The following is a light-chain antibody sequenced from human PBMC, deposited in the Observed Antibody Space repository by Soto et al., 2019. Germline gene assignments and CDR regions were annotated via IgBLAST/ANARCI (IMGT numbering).Light chain of an antibody. J-gene: IGKJ4*01. CDR3: QQFSSYPLT. CDR1: QTVRNNY. CDR2: DAS. V-gene: IGKV3-20*01. Sequence: EFVLTQSPGTLSLSPGERATLSCRASQTVRNNYLAWYQQKPGQAPRLLIYDASSRATGIPDRFSGGGSGTDFTLTIRRLEPEDFAVYYCQQFSSYPLTFGGGTTVDIK.